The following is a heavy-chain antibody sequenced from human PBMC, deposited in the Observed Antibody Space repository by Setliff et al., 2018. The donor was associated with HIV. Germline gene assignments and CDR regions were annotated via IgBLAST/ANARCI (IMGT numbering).Heavy chain of an antibody. D-gene: IGHD6-19*01. CDR3: ARGLAVAGKSYYYYYYMDV. V-gene: IGHV1-8*01. J-gene: IGHJ6*03. Sequence: ASVKVFCKASGYTFTSYDINWVRQATGQGLEWMGWMSPNSGNAGFAQKFQGRVTMTRNTSISTAYMELSSLRSEDTAVYYCARGLAVAGKSYYYYYYMDVWGKGTTVTV. CDR1: GYTFTSYD. CDR2: MSPNSGNA.